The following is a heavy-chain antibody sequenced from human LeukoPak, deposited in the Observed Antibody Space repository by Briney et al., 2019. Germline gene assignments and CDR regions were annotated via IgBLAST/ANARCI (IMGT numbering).Heavy chain of an antibody. D-gene: IGHD4-11*01. Sequence: SETLSLTCTVSGGPISSSTYYWGWIRQPPGKGLEWIGTFYYDGSTYYSPSLHSRVTISVGTSKDQFPLKVRSVTAADTAVYYCARYSAFYHYMDVWGEGTTVTVSS. J-gene: IGHJ6*03. CDR3: ARYSAFYHYMDV. V-gene: IGHV4-39*01. CDR2: FYYDGST. CDR1: GGPISSSTYY.